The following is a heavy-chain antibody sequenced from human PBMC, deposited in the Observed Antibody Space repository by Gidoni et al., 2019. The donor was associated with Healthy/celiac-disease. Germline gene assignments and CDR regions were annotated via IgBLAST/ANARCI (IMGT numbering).Heavy chain of an antibody. D-gene: IGHD4-17*01. CDR1: GLTFSSYG. V-gene: IGHV3-33*01. Sequence: QVQLVESGGGVVQPGRSLRLSCAASGLTFSSYGMHWVRQAPGKGLEWVVVIWYDGSNKYYADSVKGRFTISRDNSKNTLYLQMNSLRAEDTAVYYCARFIYGLDYWGQGTLVTVSS. J-gene: IGHJ4*02. CDR3: ARFIYGLDY. CDR2: IWYDGSNK.